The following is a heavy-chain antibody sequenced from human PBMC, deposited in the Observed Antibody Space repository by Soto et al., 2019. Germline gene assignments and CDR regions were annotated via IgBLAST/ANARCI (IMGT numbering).Heavy chain of an antibody. CDR3: ATAGVVTHETHTYYFDY. V-gene: IGHV1-24*01. J-gene: IGHJ4*02. Sequence: ASVKVSCKVSGYTLTELSMHWVRQAPGKGLEWMGGFDPEDGETIYAQKFQGRVTMTEDTSTDTAYMELSSLRSEDTAVYYCATAGVVTHETHTYYFDYWGQGTLVTVSS. CDR1: GYTLTELS. CDR2: FDPEDGET. D-gene: IGHD2-15*01.